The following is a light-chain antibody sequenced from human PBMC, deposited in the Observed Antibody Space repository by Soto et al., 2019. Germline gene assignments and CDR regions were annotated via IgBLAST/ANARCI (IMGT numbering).Light chain of an antibody. J-gene: IGLJ2*01. V-gene: IGLV1-40*01. Sequence: QSVLTQPPSVSGAPGKRVTISCTGSSSNIGAGYDVHWYQQVPGTAPKLLIYGNINRPSGVPDRFSGSKSGTSASLAITGLQADDEADYYCQSYDSSLTVVFGGGTKLTVL. CDR1: SSNIGAGYD. CDR2: GNI. CDR3: QSYDSSLTVV.